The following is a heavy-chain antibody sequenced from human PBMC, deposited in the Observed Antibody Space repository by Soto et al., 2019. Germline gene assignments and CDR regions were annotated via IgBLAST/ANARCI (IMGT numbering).Heavy chain of an antibody. D-gene: IGHD1-26*01. V-gene: IGHV3-73*01. Sequence: GGSLRLSCAGSGFTFSDFAIHWVRQAPGIGLEWVGRIGTSADTYATAYIASVKGRFTISRDDSKNTAYLQMNSLKTEDTAVYYCSRREGDFWGQGTLVTVSS. CDR1: GFTFSDFA. CDR3: SRREGDF. J-gene: IGHJ4*02. CDR2: IGTSADTYAT.